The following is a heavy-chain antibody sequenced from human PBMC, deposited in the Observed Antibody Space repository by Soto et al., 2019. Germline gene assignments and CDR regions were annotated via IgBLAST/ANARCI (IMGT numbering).Heavy chain of an antibody. D-gene: IGHD6-13*01. Sequence: SVKVSCKASGGTFSSYAISWVRQAPGRGLEWMGGIIPIFGTANYAQKFQGRVTITADESTSTAYMELSSLRSEDTAVYYCTRAPGDSSSWTADTWGQGTLVTVSS. V-gene: IGHV1-69*13. CDR2: IIPIFGTA. J-gene: IGHJ5*02. CDR1: GGTFSSYA. CDR3: TRAPGDSSSWTADT.